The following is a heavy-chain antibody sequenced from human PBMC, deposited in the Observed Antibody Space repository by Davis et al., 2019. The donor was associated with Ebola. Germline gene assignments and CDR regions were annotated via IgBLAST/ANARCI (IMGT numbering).Heavy chain of an antibody. CDR2: IRYDGSNK. CDR1: GFSFTNYD. CDR3: ARQGYCSSTSCYILGTHYFDY. J-gene: IGHJ4*02. V-gene: IGHV3-30*02. Sequence: GESLKISCAASGFSFTNYDMHWVRQAPGRGLEWVAFIRYDGSNKYYADSVKGRFTISRDNAKNSLYLQMNSLRAEDTAVYYCARQGYCSSTSCYILGTHYFDYWGQGTLVTVSS. D-gene: IGHD2-2*02.